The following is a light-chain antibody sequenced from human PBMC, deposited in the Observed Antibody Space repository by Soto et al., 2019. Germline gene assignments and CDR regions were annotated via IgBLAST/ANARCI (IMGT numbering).Light chain of an antibody. CDR3: QQYNSYSWT. CDR1: QSIRRW. V-gene: IGKV1-5*01. Sequence: DTQITQSPSTLSASVGDRVTINCRASQSIRRWLAWYQQKPGKATKLLIYDDSSLESGVPSRFSGSGSGTEFTLKIRSLQPDEFATYYCQQYNSYSWTFGQGTKVDIK. CDR2: DDS. J-gene: IGKJ1*01.